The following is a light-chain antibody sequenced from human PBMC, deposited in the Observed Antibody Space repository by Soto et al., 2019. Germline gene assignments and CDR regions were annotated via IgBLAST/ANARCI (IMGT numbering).Light chain of an antibody. CDR1: QSVSSSY. Sequence: EVVLTQSPGTLSLSPGERATLSYRASQSVSSSYLAWYQQKPGQAPRLLIYGTSSRATGIPDRFSGSGSGTDLTLTISRLEPEDFAVYYCQQYGSSSWTFGQGTKVDIK. V-gene: IGKV3-20*01. CDR2: GTS. CDR3: QQYGSSSWT. J-gene: IGKJ1*01.